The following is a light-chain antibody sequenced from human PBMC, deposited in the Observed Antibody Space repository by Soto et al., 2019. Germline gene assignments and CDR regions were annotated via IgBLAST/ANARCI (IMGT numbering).Light chain of an antibody. Sequence: DIQMTQSPSTLSASVGDSVTITCRASQNIIIWLAWYQQKPGKAPKVLIYKVSSLESGVPSRFSVSGSGTEFTLSISCLQPDDFATYYCQQYKSYSEYTFGQGTKLEMK. J-gene: IGKJ2*01. V-gene: IGKV1-5*03. CDR3: QQYKSYSEYT. CDR1: QNIIIW. CDR2: KVS.